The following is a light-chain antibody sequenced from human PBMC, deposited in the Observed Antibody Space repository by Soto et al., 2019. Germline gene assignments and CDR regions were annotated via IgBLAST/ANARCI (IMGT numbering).Light chain of an antibody. Sequence: EIVMTQSPATLSVSPGERATLSCRASQSVSSNLAWYQQKPGQAPRLLIYGASIRATGIPARFSGSGSGTDFTLTISSLEAEDFAVYYCQQRSDWPPTFGQGTKVDIK. CDR1: QSVSSN. CDR3: QQRSDWPPT. J-gene: IGKJ1*01. CDR2: GAS. V-gene: IGKV3D-15*01.